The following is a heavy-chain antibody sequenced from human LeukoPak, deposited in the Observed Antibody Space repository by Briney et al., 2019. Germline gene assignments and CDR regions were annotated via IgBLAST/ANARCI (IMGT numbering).Heavy chain of an antibody. CDR1: GFTFTRYW. CDR2: INTDGSST. CDR3: ARDSSDANIDY. J-gene: IGHJ4*02. Sequence: PGGSLRLSCAASGFTFTRYWMHWVRQAPGKGLVWVSRINTDGSSTAYADSVKGRFTISRDNAKNTVYLQMNSLRPDDTAVYYCARDSSDANIDYWGQGTLVTVSS. V-gene: IGHV3-74*01. D-gene: IGHD1/OR15-1a*01.